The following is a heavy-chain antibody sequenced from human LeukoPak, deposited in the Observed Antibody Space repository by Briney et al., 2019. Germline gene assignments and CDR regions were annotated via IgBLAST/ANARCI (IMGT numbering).Heavy chain of an antibody. D-gene: IGHD3-22*01. CDR1: GGSISSSNW. V-gene: IGHV4-4*02. CDR2: IYHSGST. Sequence: PSGTLSLTCAVSGGSISSSNWWSWVRQPPGKGLEWIGEIYHSGSTNYNPSLESRLTISVDKSKNQFSLKLSSVTAADTAVYYCARRILKYYYDSSGPDAFDIWGQGTMVTVSS. CDR3: ARRILKYYYDSSGPDAFDI. J-gene: IGHJ3*02.